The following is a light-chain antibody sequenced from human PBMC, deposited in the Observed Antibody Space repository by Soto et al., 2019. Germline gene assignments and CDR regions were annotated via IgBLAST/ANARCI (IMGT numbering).Light chain of an antibody. J-gene: IGLJ2*01. V-gene: IGLV2-14*01. CDR1: SSDVGGYND. Sequence: QSALTQPASVSRSPGQSITISCTGTSSDVGGYNDVSWYQQHPGKAPKLMIYDVSNRPSGVSNRFSGSKSGNTASLTISGLQAEDEADYYCSSYTSSSTLVVFGGGTKLTV. CDR3: SSYTSSSTLVV. CDR2: DVS.